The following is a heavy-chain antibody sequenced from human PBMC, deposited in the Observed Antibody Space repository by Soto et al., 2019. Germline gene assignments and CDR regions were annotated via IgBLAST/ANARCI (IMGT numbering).Heavy chain of an antibody. D-gene: IGHD2-2*02. CDR1: GGSISSTNYY. CDR3: ARTRLYTYASRAPFGY. V-gene: IGHV4-39*01. CDR2: IYYSGTT. Sequence: SETLSLTCTVSGGSISSTNYYWGWIRQPPGKGLEWIGSIYYSGTTYYNPSLKSRVTISVYTSRNQFSLQLTSVTAADTAVYYCARTRLYTYASRAPFGYWGQGTLVTVSS. J-gene: IGHJ4*02.